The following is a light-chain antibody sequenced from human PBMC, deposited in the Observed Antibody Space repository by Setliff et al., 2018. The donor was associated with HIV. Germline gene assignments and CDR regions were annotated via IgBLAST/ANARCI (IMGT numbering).Light chain of an antibody. CDR3: AAWDDGLSGVV. CDR2: YDS. V-gene: IGLV3-21*04. CDR1: NIGSNS. J-gene: IGLJ2*01. Sequence: SYELTQPPSVSVAPRKTARIACGGNNIGSNSVHWYQQKPGQAPVLVIFYDSDRPSGIPERFSGSKSGTSASLAISGLRSEDEADYYCAAWDDGLSGVVFGGGTKVTVL.